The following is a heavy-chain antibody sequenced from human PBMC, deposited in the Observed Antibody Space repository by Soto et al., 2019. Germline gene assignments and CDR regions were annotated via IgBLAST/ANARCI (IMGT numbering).Heavy chain of an antibody. V-gene: IGHV4-34*02. CDR2: ITHSGST. CDR3: ARSGRQQLVRRNWFDL. J-gene: IGHJ5*02. CDR1: GGSFSAYS. Sequence: QVQLQQWGTGLLKPSETLSLTCAVYGGSFSAYSWSWIRQPPGKGLEWIGEITHSGSTYYNPSLKSRVTISVDTSKNQFSLKLRSVPAADTAVYYCARSGRQQLVRRNWFDLWGQGTLVTVSS. D-gene: IGHD6-13*01.